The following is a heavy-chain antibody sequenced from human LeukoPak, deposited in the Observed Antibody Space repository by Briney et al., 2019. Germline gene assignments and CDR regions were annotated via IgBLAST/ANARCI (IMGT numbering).Heavy chain of an antibody. Sequence: GGPLRLSCAASGFTFSSYCMNWVRQAPGKGLEWISYISLSSGTIYYADSVKGRFTVSRDNAKNSMYLQMSSLRDEDTAVYYCARDRGYCSGGSCYTYYFDYWGQGTLVTVSS. J-gene: IGHJ4*02. CDR3: ARDRGYCSGGSCYTYYFDY. CDR1: GFTFSSYC. D-gene: IGHD2-15*01. CDR2: ISLSSGTI. V-gene: IGHV3-48*02.